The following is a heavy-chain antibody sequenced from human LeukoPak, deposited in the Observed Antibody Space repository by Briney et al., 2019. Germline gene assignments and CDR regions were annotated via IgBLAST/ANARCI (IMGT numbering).Heavy chain of an antibody. V-gene: IGHV1-8*01. D-gene: IGHD3-10*01. Sequence: ASVKVSCKASGYTFTSYDVNWVRQATGQGLEWMGWVNPNSGHTGYAQKFQGRVTMTRNTSISTAYMELSSLRSEDTAVYYCARVGGSGSYRYYYYYYGMDVWGQGTTVTVSS. CDR1: GYTFTSYD. CDR2: VNPNSGHT. J-gene: IGHJ6*02. CDR3: ARVGGSGSYRYYYYYYGMDV.